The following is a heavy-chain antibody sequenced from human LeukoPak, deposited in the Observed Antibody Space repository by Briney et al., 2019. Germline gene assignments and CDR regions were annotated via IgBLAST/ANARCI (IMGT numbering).Heavy chain of an antibody. CDR1: GFTFSSYA. CDR3: ARAMGDFWSGYFAY. Sequence: GGSLRLSCAASGFTFSSYAMSWVRQAPGKGLEWVSAISGSGGSTYYADSVKGRFTISRDNSKNTLYLQMNSLRAEDTAVYYCARAMGDFWSGYFAYWGQGTLVTVSS. J-gene: IGHJ4*02. V-gene: IGHV3-23*01. CDR2: ISGSGGST. D-gene: IGHD3-3*01.